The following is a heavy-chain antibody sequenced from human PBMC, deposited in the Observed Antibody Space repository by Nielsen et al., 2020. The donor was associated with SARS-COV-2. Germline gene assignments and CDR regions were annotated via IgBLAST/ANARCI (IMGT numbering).Heavy chain of an antibody. J-gene: IGHJ4*02. Sequence: ASVKVSCKASGYTFTNYGISWVRQAPGQGLEWMGWISGYNGDTNYAQKFQGRVTMTTDTSTSTAYMELKSLTSDDTAVYYCARDGATSLDYWGQGALVTVSS. D-gene: IGHD1-1*01. CDR2: ISGYNGDT. V-gene: IGHV1-18*04. CDR1: GYTFTNYG. CDR3: ARDGATSLDY.